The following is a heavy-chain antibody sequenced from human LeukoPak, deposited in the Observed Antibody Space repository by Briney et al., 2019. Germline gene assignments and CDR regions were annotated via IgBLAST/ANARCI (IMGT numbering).Heavy chain of an antibody. Sequence: GASVKVSFKASGYTFTIYGISWVRQAPGQGGEGMGWISAYNGNTNYAQKLQGRGTMTTATSTSTAYMELSSLRSDDTAVYYCARGFEEVERHPLNYYYYMDVWGKGTTVTVSS. CDR1: GYTFTIYG. V-gene: IGHV1-18*01. CDR3: ARGFEEVERHPLNYYYYMDV. J-gene: IGHJ6*03. D-gene: IGHD1-1*01. CDR2: ISAYNGNT.